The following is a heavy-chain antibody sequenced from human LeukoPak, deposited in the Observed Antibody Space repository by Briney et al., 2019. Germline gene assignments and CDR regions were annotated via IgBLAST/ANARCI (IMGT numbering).Heavy chain of an antibody. D-gene: IGHD3-22*01. J-gene: IGHJ4*02. Sequence: SVKVSCKASGGTFGSYAISWVRQAPGQGLEWMGRIIPIFGTANYAQKFQGRVTITTDESTSTAYMELSSLRSEDTAVYYCASGYYDSSGYYYFDYWGQGTLVTVSS. CDR2: IIPIFGTA. V-gene: IGHV1-69*05. CDR3: ASGYYDSSGYYYFDY. CDR1: GGTFGSYA.